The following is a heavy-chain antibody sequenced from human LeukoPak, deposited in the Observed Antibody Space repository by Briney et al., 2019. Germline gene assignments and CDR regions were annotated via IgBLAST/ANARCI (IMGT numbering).Heavy chain of an antibody. J-gene: IGHJ4*02. D-gene: IGHD5-18*01. V-gene: IGHV3-23*01. CDR3: AKGSPWWIQLWLFDY. Sequence: GGPLRLSCAASGFTFSSYAMSWVRQAPGKGLEWVSAISGSGGSTYYADSVKGRFTISRDNSKNTLYLQMNSLRAEDTAVYYCAKGSPWWIQLWLFDYWGQGTLVTVSS. CDR1: GFTFSSYA. CDR2: ISGSGGST.